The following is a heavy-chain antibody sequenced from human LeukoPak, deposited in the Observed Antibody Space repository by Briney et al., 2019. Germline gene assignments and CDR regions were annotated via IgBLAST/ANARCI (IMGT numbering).Heavy chain of an antibody. Sequence: PGGSLRLSCAASGFTFSSYAMSWVRQAPGKGLEWVANIKQDGSEKYYVDSVKDRFTISRDNAKNSLYLQMNSLRAEDTAVYYCARQLLWFGEEAGGMIDYWGQGTLVTVSS. V-gene: IGHV3-7*01. CDR2: IKQDGSEK. J-gene: IGHJ4*02. CDR3: ARQLLWFGEEAGGMIDY. CDR1: GFTFSSYA. D-gene: IGHD3-10*01.